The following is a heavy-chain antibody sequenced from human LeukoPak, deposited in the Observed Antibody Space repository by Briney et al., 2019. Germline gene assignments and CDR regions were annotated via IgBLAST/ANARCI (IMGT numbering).Heavy chain of an antibody. CDR1: GGSISSSSYY. CDR3: ARRSGYSSAWVFDY. V-gene: IGHV4-39*01. D-gene: IGHD6-19*01. CDR2: IYYSGST. J-gene: IGHJ4*02. Sequence: KSSETLSLTCTVSGGSISSSSYYCGCIRQPPGKGLEWIVTIYYSGSTYYNPSLKSRVTISVDTSKNQFSLKLSSVTAAGTAVYYCARRSGYSSAWVFDYWGQGTLVTVSS.